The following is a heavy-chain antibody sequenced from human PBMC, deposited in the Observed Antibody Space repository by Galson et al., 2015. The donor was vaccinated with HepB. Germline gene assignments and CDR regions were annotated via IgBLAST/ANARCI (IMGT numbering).Heavy chain of an antibody. D-gene: IGHD5-24*01. CDR2: ISGCSGSA. CDR3: ARGGLATVGGPTFDS. V-gene: IGHV1-18*01. Sequence: SVKVSCKASGYTFTRYGINWVRQAPGQGLEWMGWISGCSGSADYAKRFQGRVTMTTDTSSRTAYMEVRSLRSDDTAMYYCARGGLATVGGPTFDSWGQGTLVTVSS. CDR1: GYTFTRYG. J-gene: IGHJ4*02.